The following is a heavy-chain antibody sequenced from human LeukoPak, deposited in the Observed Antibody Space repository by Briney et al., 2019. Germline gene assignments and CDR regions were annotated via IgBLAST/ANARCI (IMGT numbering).Heavy chain of an antibody. D-gene: IGHD3-22*01. CDR3: GRWGYFDSGNYFVVDY. V-gene: IGHV4-59*01. CDR1: GGSIRSFY. J-gene: IGHJ4*02. CDR2: IHNDGDS. Sequence: SETLCLTCTVSGGSIRSFYWNWIRQAPGKALEWIGHIHNDGDSAYNFSLKSRVTISMDTSQNQFSLKLSSVTAADTAVYYCGRWGYFDSGNYFVVDYWGQGTVVPVSS.